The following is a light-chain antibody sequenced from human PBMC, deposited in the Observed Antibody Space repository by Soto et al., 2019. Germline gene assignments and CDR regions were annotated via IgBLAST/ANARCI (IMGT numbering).Light chain of an antibody. CDR2: GNS. CDR1: SSNIGAGYD. V-gene: IGLV1-40*01. Sequence: QPVLTQPPSGTGAPGQRVTISCTGSSSNIGAGYDVHWYQQLPGTAPKLLIYGNSNRPSGVPDRFSGSKSGTSASLAITGLQAEDEADYYCQSYDSSLSGSYVFG. CDR3: QSYDSSLSGSYV. J-gene: IGLJ1*01.